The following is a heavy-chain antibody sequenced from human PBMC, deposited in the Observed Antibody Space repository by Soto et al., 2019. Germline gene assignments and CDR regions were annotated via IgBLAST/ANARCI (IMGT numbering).Heavy chain of an antibody. V-gene: IGHV5-51*03. CDR1: GFSFTTYW. Sequence: QLVQSGAAVKEPGESLKIACKGSGFSFTTYWIAWVRQMPGKGLEWMGTIYPGDSKTTYSPSFQGQATTSADKSISTAYLQSRSLKASDTAMYYCARDLDYGGNSEASEVWGQGTMVTVSS. J-gene: IGHJ3*01. CDR3: ARDLDYGGNSEASEV. D-gene: IGHD4-17*01. CDR2: IYPGDSKT.